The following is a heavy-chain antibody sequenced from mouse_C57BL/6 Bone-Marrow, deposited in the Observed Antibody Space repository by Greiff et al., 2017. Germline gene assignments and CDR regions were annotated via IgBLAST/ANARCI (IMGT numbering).Heavy chain of an antibody. CDR1: GFTFSDFY. J-gene: IGHJ4*01. D-gene: IGHD4-1*01. CDR2: SRNKANDYTT. Sequence: EVQVVESGGGLVQSGRSLRLSCATSGFTFSDFYMEWVRQAPGKGLEWIAASRNKANDYTTEYSASVKGRFIVSRDTSQSILYLQMNALRAEDTAIYCCARDGTDYYAMDYWGQGTSVTVSS. CDR3: ARDGTDYYAMDY. V-gene: IGHV7-1*01.